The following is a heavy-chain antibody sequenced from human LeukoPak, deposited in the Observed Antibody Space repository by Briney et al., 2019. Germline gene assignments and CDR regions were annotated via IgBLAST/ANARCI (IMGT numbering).Heavy chain of an antibody. J-gene: IGHJ4*02. CDR1: GFTFRSYS. CDR3: ARDIVTLEPTY. CDR2: ISSSSSYI. V-gene: IGHV3-21*01. Sequence: GGSLRLSCAASGFTFRSYSMNWVRQAPGKGLEWVSSISSSSSYIYYADSVKGRFTISRDNAKNSLYLQMNSLRAEDTAVYYCARDIVTLEPTYWGQGTLVTVSS. D-gene: IGHD2/OR15-2a*01.